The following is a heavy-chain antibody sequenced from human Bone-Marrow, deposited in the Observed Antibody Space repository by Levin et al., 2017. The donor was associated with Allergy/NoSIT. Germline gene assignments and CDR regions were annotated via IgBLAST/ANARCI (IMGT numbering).Heavy chain of an antibody. CDR3: ARGNWDFGY. Sequence: AASVKVSCKASGYTFTSYGICWVRQAPGQGLQWLGWISPYNGNTNYAQRLQGRVTMTADTSTSTAYMELRSLRSDDTAVYYCARGNWDFGYWGQGSLVTVSS. V-gene: IGHV1-18*01. CDR1: GYTFTSYG. CDR2: ISPYNGNT. J-gene: IGHJ4*02. D-gene: IGHD7-27*01.